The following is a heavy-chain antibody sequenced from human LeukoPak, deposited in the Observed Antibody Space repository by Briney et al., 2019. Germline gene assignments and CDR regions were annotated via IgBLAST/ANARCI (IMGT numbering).Heavy chain of an antibody. CDR2: IWYDGSNK. D-gene: IGHD3-3*01. CDR3: ARPGITIFGVAQGIDY. J-gene: IGHJ4*02. V-gene: IGHV3-33*01. Sequence: GGSLRLSCAASGFTFSSYGMHWVRQAPGKGLEWVAVIWYDGSNKYYADSVKGRFTISRDNSKNTLYLQMNSLRAEDTAVYYCARPGITIFGVAQGIDYWGQGTLVTVSS. CDR1: GFTFSSYG.